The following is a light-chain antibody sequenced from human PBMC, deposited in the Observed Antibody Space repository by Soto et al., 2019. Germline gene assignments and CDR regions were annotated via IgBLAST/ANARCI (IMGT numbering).Light chain of an antibody. Sequence: IQMTQSPSSLSASVGDRFTISCRASQGIGNALGWYQQKPGKAPKLLIYKASTLKSGVPSRFSGSGSGTEFTLTISSLQPDDFATYYCQQYNSYWTFGQGTKVDIK. CDR3: QQYNSYWT. V-gene: IGKV1-5*03. CDR2: KAS. CDR1: QGIGNA. J-gene: IGKJ1*01.